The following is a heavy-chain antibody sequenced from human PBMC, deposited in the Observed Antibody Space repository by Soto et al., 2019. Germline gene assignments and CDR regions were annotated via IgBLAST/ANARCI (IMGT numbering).Heavy chain of an antibody. V-gene: IGHV4-39*01. CDR1: GGPISSSSYY. J-gene: IGHJ4*02. D-gene: IGHD3-10*01. CDR2: IYYSGST. CDR3: ARHVPRILWFGELPNPYFDY. Sequence: SETLSLTCPVSGGPISSSSYYCAWIRQPPGKGLEWIGSIYYSGSTYYNPSLKSRVTISVDTSKNQFSLKLSSVTAADTAVYYCARHVPRILWFGELPNPYFDYWGQGTLVTVSS.